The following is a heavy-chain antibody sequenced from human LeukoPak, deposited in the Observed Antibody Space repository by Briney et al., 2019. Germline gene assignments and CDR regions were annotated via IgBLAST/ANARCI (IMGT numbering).Heavy chain of an antibody. D-gene: IGHD7-27*01. Sequence: GGSLRLSCAASGFTFSSYGMHWVRQAPGKGLEWVAFIRYDGSNKYYADSVKGRFTISRDNSKNTLYLQMNSLRAEDTAVYYCAKVAGDNYYYYYMDVWGKGTTVTVSS. CDR1: GFTFSSYG. J-gene: IGHJ6*03. CDR3: AKVAGDNYYYYYMDV. V-gene: IGHV3-30*02. CDR2: IRYDGSNK.